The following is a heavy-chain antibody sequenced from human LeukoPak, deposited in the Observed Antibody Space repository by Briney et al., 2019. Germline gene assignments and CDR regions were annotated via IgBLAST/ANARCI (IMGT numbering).Heavy chain of an antibody. V-gene: IGHV3-21*01. Sequence: GGSLRLSCAASGFTFSSYSMNWVRQAPGKGLEWVSSISSSSSYIYYADSVKGRFTISRDNAKNSLYLQMNSLRAEDTAVYYCARVVVPLVATPDAFDIWGQGTMVTVSS. D-gene: IGHD4-23*01. CDR1: GFTFSSYS. CDR2: ISSSSSYI. J-gene: IGHJ3*02. CDR3: ARVVVPLVATPDAFDI.